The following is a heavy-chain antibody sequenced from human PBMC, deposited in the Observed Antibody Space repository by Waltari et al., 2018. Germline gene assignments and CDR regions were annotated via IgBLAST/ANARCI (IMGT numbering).Heavy chain of an antibody. CDR2: IYYSGTT. CDR1: GGSLTSYY. V-gene: IGHV4-59*08. J-gene: IGHJ4*02. CDR3: ARHEGGGLNAL. D-gene: IGHD3-16*01. Sequence: QVQLQESGPGLVKPSETLSLPCTVSGGSLTSYYWTWFRQPPGKGLEWIGYIYYSGTTNYSPSLKSRVTMSVDTSKDQFSLKVTSVTAADTAMYYCARHEGGGLNALWGQGTLVTVSS.